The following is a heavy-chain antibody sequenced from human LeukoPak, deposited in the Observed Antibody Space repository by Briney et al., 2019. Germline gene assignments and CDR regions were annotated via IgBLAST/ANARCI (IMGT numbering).Heavy chain of an antibody. Sequence: GGSLRLSCAASGFTFNVYNMNWVRQAPGKGLEWVSSISSSSIYIYYADSVKGRFTISRDNANNSLYLQMNSLRAEDTAVYYCARDSYGDYAAYDAFDIWGQGTMVTVSS. J-gene: IGHJ3*02. CDR2: ISSSSIYI. CDR1: GFTFNVYN. D-gene: IGHD4-17*01. CDR3: ARDSYGDYAAYDAFDI. V-gene: IGHV3-21*01.